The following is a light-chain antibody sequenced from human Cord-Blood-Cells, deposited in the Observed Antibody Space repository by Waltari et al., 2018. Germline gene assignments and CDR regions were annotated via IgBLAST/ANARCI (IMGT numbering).Light chain of an antibody. CDR2: SNN. J-gene: IGLJ2*01. V-gene: IGLV1-44*01. CDR1: SANPGINT. Sequence: QSVLTQPPSASGTPGQSVSISCSGISANPGINTLHWYQQLPGTAPKLLIYSNNQRPSGVPDRFSGSKSGTSASLAISGLQSEDEADYYCAAWDDSLNGVVFGGGTKLTVL. CDR3: AAWDDSLNGVV.